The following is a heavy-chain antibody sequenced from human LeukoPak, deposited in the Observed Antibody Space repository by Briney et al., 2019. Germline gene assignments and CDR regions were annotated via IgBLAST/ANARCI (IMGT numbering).Heavy chain of an antibody. CDR1: GYTFTSYY. CDR2: INPSGGST. Sequence: ASVKVSFKASGYTFTSYYLHWVRQAPGEGLEWMGIINPSGGSTSYAQKFQGRVTMTRDTSTSTVYMELSSLRSDDTAVYYCARRGRGLGFDYWGQGTLVTVSS. J-gene: IGHJ4*02. CDR3: ARRGRGLGFDY. V-gene: IGHV1-46*01. D-gene: IGHD4-17*01.